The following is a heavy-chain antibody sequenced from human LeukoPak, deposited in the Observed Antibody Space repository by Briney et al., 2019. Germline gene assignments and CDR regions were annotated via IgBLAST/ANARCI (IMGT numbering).Heavy chain of an antibody. CDR3: ARIGRGYSGYPYSLDY. CDR1: GGSVSSDNYD. Sequence: SETLSHTCTVSGGSVSSDNYDWSWIRQPPGKGLEWIAYIYYSGSTNYNPSLKSRVTISVATSKNQFSLKLTSVTAADTAVYYCARIGRGYSGYPYSLDYWGQGTLVTVSS. J-gene: IGHJ4*02. CDR2: IYYSGST. D-gene: IGHD5-12*01. V-gene: IGHV4-61*01.